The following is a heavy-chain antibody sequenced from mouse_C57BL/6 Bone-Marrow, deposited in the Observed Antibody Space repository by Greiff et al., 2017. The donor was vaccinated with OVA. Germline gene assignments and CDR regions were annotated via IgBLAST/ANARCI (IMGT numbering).Heavy chain of an antibody. CDR3: AYTVVAPMDY. CDR2: ISSGSSTI. V-gene: IGHV5-17*01. Sequence: EVKLMESWGGLVKPGGSLKLSCAASGFTFSDYGMHWVRQAPEKGLEWVAYISSGSSTIYYADTVKGRFTISRDNAKNTLFLQMTSLRSEDTAMYYCAYTVVAPMDYWGQGTSVTVSS. CDR1: GFTFSDYG. D-gene: IGHD1-1*01. J-gene: IGHJ4*01.